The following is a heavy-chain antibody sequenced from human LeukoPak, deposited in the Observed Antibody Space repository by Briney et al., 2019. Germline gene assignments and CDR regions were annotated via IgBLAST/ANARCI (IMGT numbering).Heavy chain of an antibody. CDR3: AKDDFDY. J-gene: IGHJ4*02. CDR1: GFSFSDAW. V-gene: IGHV3-15*01. CDR2: IKSKTDGGTT. Sequence: PGGSLRLSCAASGFSFSDAWMIWVRQVPGKGLEWVGRIKSKTDGGTTDYAAPVKGRFTISRDDSKNTLHLQMDSLRAEDTAVYYCAKDDFDYWGQGTLVTVSS.